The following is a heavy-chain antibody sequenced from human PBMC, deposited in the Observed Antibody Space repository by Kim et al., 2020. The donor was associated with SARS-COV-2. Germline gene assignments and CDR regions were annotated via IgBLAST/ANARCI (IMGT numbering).Heavy chain of an antibody. CDR3: ARDRRGRGTAYYYDSSGYYFDY. CDR1: GGSISSYY. CDR2: IYYSGST. Sequence: SETLSLTCTVSGGSISSYYWSWIRQPPGKGLEWIGYIYYSGSTNYNPSLKSRVTISVDTSKNQFSLKLSSVTAADTAVYYCARDRRGRGTAYYYDSSGYYFDYWGQGTLVTVSS. D-gene: IGHD3-22*01. J-gene: IGHJ4*02. V-gene: IGHV4-59*01.